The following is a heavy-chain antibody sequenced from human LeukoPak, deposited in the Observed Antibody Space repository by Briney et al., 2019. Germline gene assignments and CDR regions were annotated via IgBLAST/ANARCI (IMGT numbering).Heavy chain of an antibody. CDR1: GFTFDDYA. Sequence: GGSLRLSCAASGFTFDDYAMHWVRQAPGKGLEWVSGISRNSGSIGCADSVKGRFTISRDNAENSLYLQMNSLRAEDTALYYCAKDIGHQLLYSYFHHWGQGTLVTVSS. CDR2: ISRNSGSI. V-gene: IGHV3-9*01. D-gene: IGHD2-2*02. J-gene: IGHJ1*01. CDR3: AKDIGHQLLYSYFHH.